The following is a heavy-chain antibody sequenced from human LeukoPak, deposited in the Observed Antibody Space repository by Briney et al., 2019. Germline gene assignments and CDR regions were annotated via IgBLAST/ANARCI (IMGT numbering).Heavy chain of an antibody. CDR2: ISYDGSNK. J-gene: IGHJ4*02. D-gene: IGHD6-6*01. Sequence: PGGSLRLSCAASGFTFSSYAMHWVRQAPGKGLEWVAVISYDGSNKYYADSVKGRFTISRDNSKNTLYLQMNSLRAEDTAVYYCAKDRIAARPGTFDYWGQGTLVTVSS. CDR1: GFTFSSYA. V-gene: IGHV3-30*04. CDR3: AKDRIAARPGTFDY.